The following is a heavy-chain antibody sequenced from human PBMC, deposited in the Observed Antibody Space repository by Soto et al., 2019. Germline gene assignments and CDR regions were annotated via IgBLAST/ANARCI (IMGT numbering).Heavy chain of an antibody. J-gene: IGHJ4*02. CDR1: GYAFTTYG. CDR2: ISAHNGNT. CDR3: ARVWYGDY. V-gene: IGHV1-18*01. D-gene: IGHD2-15*01. Sequence: QVHLVQSGAEVKKPGASVKVSCKGSGYAFTTYGITWVRQAPGQGLEWMGWISAHNGNTNYAQKLQGRVTVTRDTSTSTAYMELRSLRSDDTAVYYCARVWYGDYWGQGALVTVSS.